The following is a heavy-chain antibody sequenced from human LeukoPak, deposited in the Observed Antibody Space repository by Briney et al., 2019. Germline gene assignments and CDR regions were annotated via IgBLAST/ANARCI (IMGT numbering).Heavy chain of an antibody. J-gene: IGHJ4*02. V-gene: IGHV4-59*11. CDR1: GGSISSHY. CDR3: ARDGEQQLAFDY. CDR2: IYYSGST. Sequence: SETLSLTCTVSGGSISSHYWSWMRQPPGKGLEWIGYIYYSGSTNYNPSLKSRVTISVDTSKNQFSLKLSSVTAADTAVYYCARDGEQQLAFDYWGQGTLVTVSS. D-gene: IGHD6-13*01.